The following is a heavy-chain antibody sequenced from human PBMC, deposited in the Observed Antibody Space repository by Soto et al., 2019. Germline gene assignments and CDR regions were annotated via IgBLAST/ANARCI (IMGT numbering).Heavy chain of an antibody. CDR1: GFTFSSYD. CDR3: ATYIPIYGVVNYGMDV. Sequence: GGSLRLSCAASGFTFSSYDMTWFRQGPGKGLEWVSSISGSDSRTYDADSVKGRFTISRDNYKNTVYLQMNSLRAEDTAVYYCATYIPIYGVVNYGMDVWGQGTTVTVSS. D-gene: IGHD3-3*01. V-gene: IGHV3-23*01. CDR2: ISGSDSRT. J-gene: IGHJ6*02.